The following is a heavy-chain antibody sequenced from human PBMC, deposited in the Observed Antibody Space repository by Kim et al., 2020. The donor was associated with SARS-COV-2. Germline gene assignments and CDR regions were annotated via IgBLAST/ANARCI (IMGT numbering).Heavy chain of an antibody. CDR3: ARERVVTDAFDI. CDR1: GGSFSGYY. J-gene: IGHJ3*02. D-gene: IGHD2-21*02. V-gene: IGHV4-34*01. Sequence: SETLSLTCAVYGGSFSGYYWSWIRQPPGKGLEWIGEINHSGSTNYNPSLKSRVTISVDTSKNQFSLKLSSVTAADTAVYYCARERVVTDAFDIWGQGTMVTVSS. CDR2: INHSGST.